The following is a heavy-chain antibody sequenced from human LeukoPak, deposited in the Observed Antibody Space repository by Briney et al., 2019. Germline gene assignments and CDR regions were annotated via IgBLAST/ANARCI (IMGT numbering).Heavy chain of an antibody. V-gene: IGHV3-23*01. J-gene: IGHJ4*02. CDR1: GFTFSSYA. D-gene: IGHD2-2*02. CDR2: ISGSGGST. CDR3: AKVAYCSSTSCYTTPDY. Sequence: GGSLRLSCAASGFTFSSYAMSWVRQAPGKGLEWVSAISGSGGSTYYADSVKGRFTISRDSSKNTLYLQMNSLRAEDTAVYYCAKVAYCSSTSCYTTPDYWGQGTLVTVSS.